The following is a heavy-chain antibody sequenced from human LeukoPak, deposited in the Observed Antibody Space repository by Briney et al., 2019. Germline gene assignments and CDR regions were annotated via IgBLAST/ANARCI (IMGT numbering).Heavy chain of an antibody. CDR1: GFXFSNCY. V-gene: IGHV3-64D*06. J-gene: IGHJ4*02. CDR2: ISNNGDTT. CDR3: VKDQSGTYSFDY. Sequence: GGSLRLSCSASGFXFSNCYMHWVRQAPGKGLEYVSTISNNGDTTFYADSVKGRFTISRDNSKNTLYLQMGSLRAEDTAIYYCVKDQSGTYSFDYWGQGTLVTVSS. D-gene: IGHD1-26*01.